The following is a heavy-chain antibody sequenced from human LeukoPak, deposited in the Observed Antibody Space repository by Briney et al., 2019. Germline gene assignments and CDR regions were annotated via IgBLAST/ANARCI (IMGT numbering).Heavy chain of an antibody. Sequence: GGSLRPASAASGFNFSNYAMTWVRQAPGKGLEWVSAVTGSSSNTYYADSVKGRFTISRDNSKNMLYLEMNSLRVEDTAIYYCAKDRSSTTSCSNHWGRGTLVTVSS. CDR1: GFNFSNYA. V-gene: IGHV3-23*01. CDR2: VTGSSSNT. D-gene: IGHD2-2*01. J-gene: IGHJ5*02. CDR3: AKDRSSTTSCSNH.